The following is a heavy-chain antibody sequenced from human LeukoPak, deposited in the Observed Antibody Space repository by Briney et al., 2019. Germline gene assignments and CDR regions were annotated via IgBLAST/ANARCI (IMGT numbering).Heavy chain of an antibody. CDR3: ARSSGYSQNYYYYYMDV. J-gene: IGHJ6*03. Sequence: GRSLRLSCAASGFTFSSYGMHWVRQAPGKGLEWVAVIWYDGSNKYYADSVKGRFTISRDNSKNTLYLQMNSLRAEDTAVYYCARSSGYSQNYYYYYMDVWGKGTTVTVSS. D-gene: IGHD3-22*01. CDR2: IWYDGSNK. V-gene: IGHV3-33*01. CDR1: GFTFSSYG.